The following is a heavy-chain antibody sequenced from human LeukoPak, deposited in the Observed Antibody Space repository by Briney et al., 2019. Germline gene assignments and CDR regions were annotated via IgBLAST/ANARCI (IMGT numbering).Heavy chain of an antibody. V-gene: IGHV3-48*03. CDR3: ARSCSGGTCNFPKFEP. CDR1: GFTFSSYE. J-gene: IGHJ5*02. CDR2: ISSSGDTI. D-gene: IGHD2-15*01. Sequence: GGSLRLSCAASGFTFSSYEMHWVRQAPGKGLEWVSYISSSGDTIYYADSVKGRFTISRDNAKNSLYLQMNSQRAEDTAVYYCARSCSGGTCNFPKFEPWGQGTLVTVSS.